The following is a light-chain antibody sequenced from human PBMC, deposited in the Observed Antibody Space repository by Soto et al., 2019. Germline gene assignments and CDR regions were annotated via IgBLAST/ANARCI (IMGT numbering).Light chain of an antibody. Sequence: QSVLTQPTSASGTPGQRVTISCSGSSSNIGSNYVYWYQQLPGTDPKLLIYRNNQRPSGVPDRFSGSKSGTSASLDISGLRSEDEADYYCAAWDDSLSGVVFGGGTKLNVL. V-gene: IGLV1-47*01. CDR3: AAWDDSLSGVV. J-gene: IGLJ3*02. CDR2: RNN. CDR1: SSNIGSNY.